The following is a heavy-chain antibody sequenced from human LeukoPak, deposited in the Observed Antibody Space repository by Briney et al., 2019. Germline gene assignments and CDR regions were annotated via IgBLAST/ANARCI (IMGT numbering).Heavy chain of an antibody. CDR3: GAYICGFGGDC. J-gene: IGHJ4*02. CDR1: GLAFTNTW. CDR2: IFRNIDTMET. D-gene: IGHD3-16*01. V-gene: IGHV3-15*01. Sequence: GGSLRLSCEASGLAFTNTWMTWVRRAPGKGLEWVGRIFRNIDTMETEYAISVKGRFTISRDDSKNTMYLQTNSLTTEDTAVYYCGAYICGFGGDCWGQGTPVTVSS.